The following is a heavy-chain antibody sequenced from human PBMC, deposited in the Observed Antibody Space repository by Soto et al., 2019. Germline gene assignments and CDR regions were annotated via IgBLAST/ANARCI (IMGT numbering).Heavy chain of an antibody. CDR1: GFSLSNARMG. CDR2: IFSNDEK. J-gene: IGHJ4*02. V-gene: IGHV2-26*01. Sequence: QVTLKESGPVLVKPTETLTLTSTVSGFSLSNARMGVSWIRRPPGKALEWLAHIFSNDEKSYRTSLKSRLTNSKDTSQRQVVLTMTNMDPVDTATNYWARSLRLDSSSSHYCFDYWGQGTLVTVSS. CDR3: ARSLRLDSSSSHYCFDY. D-gene: IGHD6-6*01.